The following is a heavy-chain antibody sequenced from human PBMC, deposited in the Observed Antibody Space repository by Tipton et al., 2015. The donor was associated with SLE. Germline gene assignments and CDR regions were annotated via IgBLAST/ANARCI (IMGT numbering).Heavy chain of an antibody. CDR1: GGSINDYY. V-gene: IGHV4-59*01. D-gene: IGHD3-22*01. Sequence: TLSLTCTVSGGSINDYYWSWIRQPPGKGLEWIGYIYYSGSTNYNPSLESRVTISIDTSKKQFSLKLNSVTAADTAVYYCARVVAVEATHYYSVDIWGQGTTVTVSS. CDR2: IYYSGST. CDR3: ARVVAVEATHYYSVDI. J-gene: IGHJ6*02.